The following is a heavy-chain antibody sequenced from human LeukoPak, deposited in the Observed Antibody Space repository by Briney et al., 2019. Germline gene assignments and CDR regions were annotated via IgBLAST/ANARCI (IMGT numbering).Heavy chain of an antibody. D-gene: IGHD2-21*02. CDR1: GFTFSSYW. CDR3: AGDCGGDCNNFDY. CDR2: IKQDGSEK. V-gene: IGHV3-7*01. J-gene: IGHJ4*02. Sequence: GGSLRLSCAASGFTFSSYWMSWVRQAPGKGLEWVANIKQDGSEKYYVDSVKGRFTISRDNAKNSLYLQMNSLRAEDTAVYYCAGDCGGDCNNFDYWGQGTLVTVSS.